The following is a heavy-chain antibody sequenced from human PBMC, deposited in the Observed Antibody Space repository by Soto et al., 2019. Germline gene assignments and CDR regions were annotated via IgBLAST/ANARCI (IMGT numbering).Heavy chain of an antibody. Sequence: ASVKVSCKASGYTFTGHYIHWVRQAPEQGPEWMGEIGPESGATRYAEKFQGRVTMTLDTSITTVYMELKDLSPDDTAVYYCGRGRSGQIVVFYWGQGTPVTVSS. V-gene: IGHV1-2*02. CDR2: IGPESGAT. D-gene: IGHD1-26*01. CDR1: GYTFTGHY. CDR3: GRGRSGQIVVFY. J-gene: IGHJ4*02.